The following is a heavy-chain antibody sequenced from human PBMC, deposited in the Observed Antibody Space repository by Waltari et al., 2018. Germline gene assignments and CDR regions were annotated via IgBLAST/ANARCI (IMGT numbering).Heavy chain of an antibody. J-gene: IGHJ5*02. Sequence: VQMVESGGGLVQPGGSLRLSCAVTGFSFSDYWMSWVRQAPGKGLEWVANIKYDGSGKYYVDSMKGRISISRDNARKSLYLEINSLTVEDTAVYYCARDRARIAARPSWLGPWGQGSLVTVSA. CDR2: IKYDGSGK. V-gene: IGHV3-7*03. D-gene: IGHD6-6*01. CDR1: GFSFSDYW. CDR3: ARDRARIAARPSWLGP.